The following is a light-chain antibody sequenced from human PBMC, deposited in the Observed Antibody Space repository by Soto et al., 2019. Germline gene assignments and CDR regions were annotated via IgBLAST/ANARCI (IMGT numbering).Light chain of an antibody. J-gene: IGKJ1*01. CDR2: GAS. Sequence: EIVLTQAPGTLSLSPGEIATFSYRAIQSVSSSYLAWYQQKTGKAPRLLIYGASSRATGIPDRFSGIGSGTDFTRNISRLEPEEFAVYYCQQYGSSSPAWTLCQGTKVDIK. CDR3: QQYGSSSPAWT. CDR1: QSVSSSY. V-gene: IGKV3-20*01.